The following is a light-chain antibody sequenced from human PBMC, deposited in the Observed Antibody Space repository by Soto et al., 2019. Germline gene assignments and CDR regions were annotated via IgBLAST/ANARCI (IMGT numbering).Light chain of an antibody. CDR3: QQRKSYPIT. J-gene: IGKJ5*01. CDR2: AAS. CDR1: QDINTY. Sequence: DIQLTQSPSFLSASVGDRVTITCRASQDINTYLAWYQQKPGKAPKLLIFAASTLQTGVPSRFSGSGSGTEFTVTITSLHPEDFATYYCQQRKSYPITFGQGTLLEIK. V-gene: IGKV1-9*01.